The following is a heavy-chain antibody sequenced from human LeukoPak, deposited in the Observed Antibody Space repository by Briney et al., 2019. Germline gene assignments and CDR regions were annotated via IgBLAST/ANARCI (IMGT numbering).Heavy chain of an antibody. Sequence: KASETLSLTCAVYGGSISGYYWSWIRQPPGKGLEWIGEINHSGSTNYNPSLKSRVTISVDTSKKQFSLKLSSVTAADTAVYYCARGRPVLLWFGEPSNWFDPWGQGTLVTVSS. J-gene: IGHJ5*02. CDR3: ARGRPVLLWFGEPSNWFDP. CDR2: INHSGST. D-gene: IGHD3-10*01. V-gene: IGHV4-34*01. CDR1: GGSISGYY.